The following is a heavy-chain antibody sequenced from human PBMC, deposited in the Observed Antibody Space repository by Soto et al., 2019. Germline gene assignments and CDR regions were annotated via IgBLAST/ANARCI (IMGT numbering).Heavy chain of an antibody. Sequence: QVQLQESGPGLVKPSQTLSLTCTVSGGSISSGDYYWSWIRQPPGKGLQWIGYIYYSGSTYYNPSLESRVTISVDTSKNQFSLKLSSVTAADTAVYYCARMITPWMGNFDYWGQGTLVTVSS. J-gene: IGHJ4*02. CDR2: IYYSGST. D-gene: IGHD3-16*01. CDR3: ARMITPWMGNFDY. CDR1: GGSISSGDYY. V-gene: IGHV4-30-4*01.